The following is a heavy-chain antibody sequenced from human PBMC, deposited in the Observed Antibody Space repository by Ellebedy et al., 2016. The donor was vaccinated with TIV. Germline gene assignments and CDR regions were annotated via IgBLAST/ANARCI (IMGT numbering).Heavy chain of an antibody. CDR1: GGSISSSY. D-gene: IGHD5-24*01. CDR3: ATSRDGYKIDP. J-gene: IGHJ5*02. Sequence: SETLSLTXTVSGGSISSSYFIWIRQSAGKGLEWIGRMYTSGTTHHNPSLKSRVSMSLDTSTNQFSLRLNSVTAADTAVYYCATSRDGYKIDPWGQGTLVTVSS. CDR2: MYTSGTT. V-gene: IGHV4-4*07.